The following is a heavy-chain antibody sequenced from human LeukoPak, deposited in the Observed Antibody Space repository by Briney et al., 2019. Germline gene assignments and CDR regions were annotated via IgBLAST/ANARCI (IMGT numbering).Heavy chain of an antibody. CDR1: GRSISSYY. J-gene: IGHJ4*02. V-gene: IGHV4-59*01. CDR2: IYYSGST. D-gene: IGHD2-2*01. Sequence: SETLSLTCTVSGRSISSYYWTWIRQPPGKELEWIGYIYYSGSTNYNPSLKSRVTISVDTSKNQFSLKLTSVTAADTAVYYCARAGSGSTSWIFDYWGQGTLATVSS. CDR3: ARAGSGSTSWIFDY.